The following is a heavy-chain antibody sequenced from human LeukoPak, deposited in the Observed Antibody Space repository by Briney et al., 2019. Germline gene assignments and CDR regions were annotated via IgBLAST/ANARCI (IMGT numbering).Heavy chain of an antibody. V-gene: IGHV5-51*01. CDR3: ARPGQRTDNAGWNHFDY. CDR2: FYPGESTA. CDR1: GYTFTNYW. Sequence: GGSLKISCRGSGYTFTNYWIGWGRQMPGKGLGWVGIFYPGESTARYSPYVQGQDTLSVHQSNSTTYLQLSSLKASDTANYYWARPGQRTDNAGWNHFDYWGQGTLVTVSS. D-gene: IGHD1-1*01. J-gene: IGHJ4*02.